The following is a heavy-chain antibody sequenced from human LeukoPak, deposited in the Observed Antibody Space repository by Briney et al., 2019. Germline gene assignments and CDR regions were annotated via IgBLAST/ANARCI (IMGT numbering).Heavy chain of an antibody. D-gene: IGHD1-26*01. CDR3: TSRPIYSGSSDAFDI. V-gene: IGHV3-73*01. CDR2: IRSKANSYAT. CDR1: GFTFSGSA. J-gene: IGHJ3*02. Sequence: GGSLRLSCAASGFTFSGSAMHWVRQASGKGLEWVGRIRSKANSYATAYAASVKGRFTISSDDSKNTAYLQMNSLKTEDTAVYYCTSRPIYSGSSDAFDIWGQGTMVTVSS.